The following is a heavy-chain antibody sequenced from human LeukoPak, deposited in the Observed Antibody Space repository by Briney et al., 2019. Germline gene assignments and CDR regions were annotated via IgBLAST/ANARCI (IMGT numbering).Heavy chain of an antibody. CDR2: INPHSGGA. J-gene: IGHJ5*02. V-gene: IGHV1-2*02. CDR3: ARETYFDTTGHYGWFDP. D-gene: IGHD3-22*01. Sequence: ASVKVSCTASGYMFTDYYLHWVRQAPGQGLEWMGWINPHSGGADLAPKFQGRVTMTRDTSINTTYMELTSLISDDTAVYYCARETYFDTTGHYGWFDPWGQGTLVTVSS. CDR1: GYMFTDYY.